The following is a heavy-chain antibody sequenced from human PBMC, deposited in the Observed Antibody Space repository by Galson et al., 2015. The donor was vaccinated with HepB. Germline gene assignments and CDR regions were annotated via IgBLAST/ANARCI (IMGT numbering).Heavy chain of an antibody. CDR1: GYDFTTYW. CDR2: IDPRDSYT. D-gene: IGHD6-19*01. CDR3: AKHVLPYTSGWYGYFDY. V-gene: IGHV5-10-1*01. Sequence: SGAEVKKPGESLRISCKASGYDFTTYWISWVRQMPGKGLEWMGRIDPRDSYTNYSPSIQGHVTISVDKCLSTAYLQWSSLKASDTAMYFCAKHVLPYTSGWYGYFDYWGQGTLVTVSS. J-gene: IGHJ4*02.